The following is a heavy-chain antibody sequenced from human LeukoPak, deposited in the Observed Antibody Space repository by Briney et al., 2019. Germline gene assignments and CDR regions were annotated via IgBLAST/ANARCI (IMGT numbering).Heavy chain of an antibody. CDR3: ARVSGYSNYDGDY. V-gene: IGHV3-30-3*01. Sequence: PGRSLRLSCAASGFTFSSYAMHWVRQAPGKGLEWVAVISYDGSNKYYADSVKGRFTISRDNSKNTLYLQMNSLRAEDTAVYYCARVSGYSNYDGDYWGQGTLVTVSS. J-gene: IGHJ4*02. CDR1: GFTFSSYA. CDR2: ISYDGSNK. D-gene: IGHD4-11*01.